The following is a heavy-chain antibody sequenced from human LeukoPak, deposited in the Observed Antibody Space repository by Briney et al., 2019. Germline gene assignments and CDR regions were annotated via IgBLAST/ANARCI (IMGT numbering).Heavy chain of an antibody. CDR2: INPNSGGT. Sequence: ASVKVSCKASGYTFTGYYMHWVRQAPGQGLEWMGWINPNSGGTNYAQKFQGRVTMTRDTSISTAYMELSRLRSDDTAVYYCARAPLYYYDSSGYDFDYWGQGTLVTVSS. J-gene: IGHJ4*02. V-gene: IGHV1-2*02. CDR3: ARAPLYYYDSSGYDFDY. CDR1: GYTFTGYY. D-gene: IGHD3-22*01.